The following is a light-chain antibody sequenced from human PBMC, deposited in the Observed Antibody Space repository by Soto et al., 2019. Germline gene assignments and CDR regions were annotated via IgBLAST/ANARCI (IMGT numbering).Light chain of an antibody. J-gene: IGLJ1*01. Sequence: QSVLTQPRSVSGSPGQSVTISCTGTSSDVGGYNYVSWYQQHPGKAPKLMIYDVSKRPSGVPDRFSGSKSGNTASLTISGLQAEDEADYYCCSYAGSSYVFGTWTKLTVL. CDR2: DVS. CDR3: CSYAGSSYV. CDR1: SSDVGGYNY. V-gene: IGLV2-11*01.